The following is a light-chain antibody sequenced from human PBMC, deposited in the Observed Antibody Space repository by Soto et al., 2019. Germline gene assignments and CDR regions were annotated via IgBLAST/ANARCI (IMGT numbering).Light chain of an antibody. J-gene: IGLJ2*01. CDR1: SGRSSYA. CDR2: LNSDGSH. CDR3: QTWGTGTVV. Sequence: QPVLTQSPSASASLGTSVKLTCTLSSGRSSYAIAWHQQQAEKGPRYLMKLNSDGSHNKGDGIPDRFSGSSSGAERYLSISSLQSEDEADYYCQTWGTGTVVFGGGTQLTVL. V-gene: IGLV4-69*01.